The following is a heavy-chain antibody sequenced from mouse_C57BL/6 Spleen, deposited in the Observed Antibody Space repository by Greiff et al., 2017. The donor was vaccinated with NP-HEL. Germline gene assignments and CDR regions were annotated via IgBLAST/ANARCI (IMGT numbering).Heavy chain of an antibody. V-gene: IGHV1-50*01. CDR2: IDPSDSST. J-gene: IGHJ4*01. CDR3: ARRRDGYRPSMDY. D-gene: IGHD2-3*01. CDR1: GYTFTSYW. Sequence: QVQLQQPGAELVKPGASVKLSCKASGYTFTSYWMQWVQQRPGQGLEWIGEIDPSDSSTNYNQKFKGKATLTVDTSSSTAYMQLSSLTSEDSAVYYCARRRDGYRPSMDYWGQGTSVTVSS.